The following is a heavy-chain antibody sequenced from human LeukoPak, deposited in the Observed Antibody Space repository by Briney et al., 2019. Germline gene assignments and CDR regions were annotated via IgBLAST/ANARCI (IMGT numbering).Heavy chain of an antibody. V-gene: IGHV5-51*01. J-gene: IGHJ6*02. D-gene: IGHD3-10*01. CDR2: IYSGDSDT. CDR3: ARRNFYGSGSQSMDV. Sequence: GESLKISCKGSGYSFTSYWIGWVRRMPGKGLEWMGIIYSGDSDTRYSPSFQGQVSISADKSISTAYLQWSSLKASDTAMYYCARRNFYGSGSQSMDVWGQGTTVTVSS. CDR1: GYSFTSYW.